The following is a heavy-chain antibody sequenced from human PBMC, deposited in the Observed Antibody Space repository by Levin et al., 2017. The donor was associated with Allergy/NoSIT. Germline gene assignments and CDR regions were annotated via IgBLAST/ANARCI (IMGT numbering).Heavy chain of an antibody. CDR2: MNPNSGNT. V-gene: IGHV1-8*01. J-gene: IGHJ6*02. CDR1: GYTFTNYD. CDR3: ARGPTFVRGVIKPYGMDV. Sequence: VASVKVSCEASGYTFTNYDINWVRQATGQGLEWMGWMNPNSGNTGYAQKFQGRVTMSRNTSISIAYMELSSLGSADTAVYYCARGPTFVRGVIKPYGMDVWGQGTTVIVSS. D-gene: IGHD3-10*01.